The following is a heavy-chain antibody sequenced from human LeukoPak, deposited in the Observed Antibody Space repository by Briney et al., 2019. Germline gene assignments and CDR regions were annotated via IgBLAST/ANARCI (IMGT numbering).Heavy chain of an antibody. V-gene: IGHV1-69*04. CDR3: ARVRGGSYSAFDY. CDR1: GGTFSSYA. CDR2: IIPILGIA. J-gene: IGHJ4*02. D-gene: IGHD1-26*01. Sequence: SVKVSCKASGGTFSSYAISWVRQAPGQGLEWMGRIIPILGIANYAQKFQGRVTITADKSTSTAYMELSSLRSGDTAVYYCARVRGGSYSAFDYWGQGTLVTVSS.